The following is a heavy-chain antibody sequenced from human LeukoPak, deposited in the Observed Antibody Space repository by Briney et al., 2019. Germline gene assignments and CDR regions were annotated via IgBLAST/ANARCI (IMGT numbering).Heavy chain of an antibody. V-gene: IGHV1-2*02. CDR3: ARDLTMIVPGLGVY. CDR2: INPNSGGT. Sequence: ASVKVSCKASGYTFTSYYMHWVRQAPGQGLEWMGWINPNSGGTNYAQKFQGRVTMTRDTSISTAYMELSRLRSDDTAVYYCARDLTMIVPGLGVYWGQGTLVTVSS. J-gene: IGHJ4*02. D-gene: IGHD3-22*01. CDR1: GYTFTSYY.